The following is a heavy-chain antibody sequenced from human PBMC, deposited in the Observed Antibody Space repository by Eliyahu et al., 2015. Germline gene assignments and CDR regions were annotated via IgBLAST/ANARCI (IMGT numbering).Heavy chain of an antibody. V-gene: IGHV2-5*02. CDR1: GFSLSTSGVG. Sequence: QITLKESGPTLVKPTQTLTLTCTLSGFSLSTSGVGVGWIRQPPGKALEWLALIYWDDDKRYSPSLKSRLTITKDTSKNQVVLTMTNMDPVDTATYYCAHRPDYGDCFDYWGQGTLVTVSS. D-gene: IGHD4-17*01. J-gene: IGHJ4*02. CDR3: AHRPDYGDCFDY. CDR2: IYWDDDK.